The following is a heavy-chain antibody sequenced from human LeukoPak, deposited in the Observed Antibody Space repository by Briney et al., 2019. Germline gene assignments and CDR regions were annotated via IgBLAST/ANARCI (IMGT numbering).Heavy chain of an antibody. J-gene: IGHJ4*02. V-gene: IGHV1-24*01. CDR2: FDPEEGET. CDR1: GYTLTELS. Sequence: GASVKVSCKVSGYTLTELSVHWVRRAPGKGLEWMGGFDPEEGETIYAQKFQGRVTMTEDTSTDTAYMELSSLRSEDTAVYYCATGVLLWFGGTPGNDYWGQGTLVTVSS. D-gene: IGHD3-10*01. CDR3: ATGVLLWFGGTPGNDY.